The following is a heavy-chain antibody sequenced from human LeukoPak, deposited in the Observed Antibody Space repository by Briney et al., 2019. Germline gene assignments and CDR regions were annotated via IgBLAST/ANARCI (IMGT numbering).Heavy chain of an antibody. CDR3: ARDRTGSSGWYGFDY. D-gene: IGHD6-19*01. J-gene: IGHJ4*02. CDR1: GFTFSSYE. CDR2: ISSSGSTI. V-gene: IGHV3-48*03. Sequence: GGSLRLSCAASGFTFSSYEMNWVRQAPGKGLEWVSYISSSGSTIYYADSVKGRFTISGDNAKNSLYLQLNSLRAEDTAVYYCARDRTGSSGWYGFDYWGQGTLVTVSS.